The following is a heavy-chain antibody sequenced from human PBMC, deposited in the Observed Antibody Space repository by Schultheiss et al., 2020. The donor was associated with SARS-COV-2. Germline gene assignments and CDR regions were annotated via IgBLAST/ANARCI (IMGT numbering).Heavy chain of an antibody. Sequence: GGSLRLSCAASGFTFSSYWMSWVRQAPGKGLEWVANIKQDGSEKYYVDSVKGRFTISRDNAKNSLYLRMNSLRAEDTAVYYCARVGRVDTAMFDYYYYYGMDVWGQGTTVTVSS. V-gene: IGHV3-7*01. CDR3: ARVGRVDTAMFDYYYYYGMDV. D-gene: IGHD5-18*01. CDR1: GFTFSSYW. CDR2: IKQDGSEK. J-gene: IGHJ6*02.